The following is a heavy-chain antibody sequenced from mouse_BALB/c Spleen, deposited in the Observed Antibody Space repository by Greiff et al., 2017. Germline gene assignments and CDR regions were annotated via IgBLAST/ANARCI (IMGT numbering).Heavy chain of an antibody. CDR3: VYDGYYYAMDY. D-gene: IGHD2-3*01. Sequence: EVHLVESGGGLVQPGGSRKLSCAASGFTFSSFGMHWVRQAPEKGLEWVAYISSGSSTIYYADTVKGRFTISRDNPKNTLFLQMTSLRSEDTAMYYCVYDGYYYAMDYWGQGTSVTVSS. V-gene: IGHV5-17*02. CDR2: ISSGSSTI. J-gene: IGHJ4*01. CDR1: GFTFSSFG.